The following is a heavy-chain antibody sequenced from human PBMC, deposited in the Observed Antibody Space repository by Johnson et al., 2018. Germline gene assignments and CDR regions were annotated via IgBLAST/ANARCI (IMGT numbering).Heavy chain of an antibody. V-gene: IGHV3-23*04. CDR3: AKDSSSPLVRGPLDV. D-gene: IGHD3-10*01. CDR1: GFSFSSYG. Sequence: EVQLVESGGGLVRPGGSLRLSCAASGFSFSSYGMSWVRQAPGKGLEWLSSISKTAEITYYADSVKGRFTISRDNSKNTVFLQMHSLRAEDTAVYYCAKDSSSPLVRGPLDVWGQGTTVLVSS. CDR2: ISKTAEIT. J-gene: IGHJ6*02.